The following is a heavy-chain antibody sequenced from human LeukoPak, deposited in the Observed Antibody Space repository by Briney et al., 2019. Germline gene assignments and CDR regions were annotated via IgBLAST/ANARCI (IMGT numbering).Heavy chain of an antibody. Sequence: SETLSPTCNVSGVSIDRTNLYWGWIRQPPGKGPEWIGTISYSGNTFYNPSLKSRVTISVDTSKNQFSLKLSSVTAADTAVYYCARVDGSGAEDYWGQGTLVTVSS. CDR3: ARVDGSGAEDY. CDR2: ISYSGNT. V-gene: IGHV4-39*07. J-gene: IGHJ4*02. CDR1: GVSIDRTNLY. D-gene: IGHD3-10*01.